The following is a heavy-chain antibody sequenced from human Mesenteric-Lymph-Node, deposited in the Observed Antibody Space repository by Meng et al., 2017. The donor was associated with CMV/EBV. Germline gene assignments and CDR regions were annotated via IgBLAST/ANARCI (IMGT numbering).Heavy chain of an antibody. V-gene: IGHV3-9*01. Sequence: SCAASGFTFDDYGMHWVRQAPGKGLEWVSGISWNSVSTGYADSVKGRFTISRDNAKNSLYLQMNSLRAEDTALYYCAKDYYSSSSLNYCYGMDVWGQGTTVTVSS. D-gene: IGHD6-6*01. CDR2: ISWNSVST. CDR1: GFTFDDYG. CDR3: AKDYYSSSSLNYCYGMDV. J-gene: IGHJ6*02.